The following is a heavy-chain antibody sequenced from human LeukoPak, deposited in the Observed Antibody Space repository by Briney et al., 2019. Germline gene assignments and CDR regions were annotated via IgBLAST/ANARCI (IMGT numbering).Heavy chain of an antibody. V-gene: IGHV1-3*01. CDR1: GYTFAKYA. D-gene: IGHD2-2*01. Sequence: ASVKVSCEASGYTFAKYAIHWVRQAPGQRLEWMGWINAGNGNTRYSQKFQGGVTITRDTSASTAYMELSGLRSEDTAVYYCARSILVVPVASHYNYGVDVWGQGTTVTVSS. CDR3: ARSILVVPVASHYNYGVDV. CDR2: INAGNGNT. J-gene: IGHJ6*02.